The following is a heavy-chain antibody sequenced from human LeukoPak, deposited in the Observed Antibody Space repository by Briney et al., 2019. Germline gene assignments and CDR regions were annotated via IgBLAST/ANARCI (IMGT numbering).Heavy chain of an antibody. CDR1: GFTFDDYA. J-gene: IGHJ5*02. CDR2: ISWNSGSI. V-gene: IGHV3-9*01. Sequence: GGSLRLSCAASGFTFDDYAMHWVRQAPGKGLEWVSGISWNSGSIGYADSVKGRFTISRDNAKNSLYLQMNSLRAEDTAVYYCAKGRIAVVQYNWFDPWGQGTLVTVSS. CDR3: AKGRIAVVQYNWFDP. D-gene: IGHD6-19*01.